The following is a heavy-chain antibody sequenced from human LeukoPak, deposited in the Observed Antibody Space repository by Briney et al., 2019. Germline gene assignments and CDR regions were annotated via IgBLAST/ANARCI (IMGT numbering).Heavy chain of an antibody. CDR2: IYYSGNT. J-gene: IGHJ4*02. CDR3: ARGAVAGNYFDY. D-gene: IGHD6-19*01. CDR1: GGSISSSNW. V-gene: IGHV4-39*01. Sequence: PSETLSLTCAVSGGSISSSNWWSWVRQPPGKGLEWIGSIYYSGNTYYNASLKSQVSISIDTSKNQFSLRLTSVTAADTAVYYCARGAVAGNYFDYWGQGTLVTVSS.